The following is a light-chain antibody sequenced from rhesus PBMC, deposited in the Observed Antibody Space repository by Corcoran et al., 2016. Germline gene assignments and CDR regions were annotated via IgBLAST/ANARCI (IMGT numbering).Light chain of an antibody. CDR1: KGISSW. V-gene: IGKV1-19*01. Sequence: DIQMTQSPSSLSASVGDKVTITCHASKGISSWLDWYQQKLGKAPKPLIYYASSLQSGVPSRFSGSGSGTDYTLTISILQPEDFATYYCQQYDDLPRTFGQGTKVEIK. CDR2: YAS. J-gene: IGKJ1*01. CDR3: QQYDDLPRT.